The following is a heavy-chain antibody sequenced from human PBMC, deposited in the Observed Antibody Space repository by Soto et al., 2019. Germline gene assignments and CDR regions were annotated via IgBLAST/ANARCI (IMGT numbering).Heavy chain of an antibody. CDR2: IWYDGSNK. D-gene: IGHD4-4*01. CDR3: ARSLQGMYYFDY. J-gene: IGHJ4*02. CDR1: GFTFSSYG. Sequence: GGSLRLSCAASGFTFSSYGMHWVRQAPGKGLEWVAVIWYDGSNKYYADSVKGRFTISRDNSKNTLYLQMNSLRAEDTAVYYCARSLQGMYYFDYWGQGTLVTVSS. V-gene: IGHV3-33*01.